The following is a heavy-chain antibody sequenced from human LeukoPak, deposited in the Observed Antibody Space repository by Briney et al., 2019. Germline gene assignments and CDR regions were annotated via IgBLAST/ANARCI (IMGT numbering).Heavy chain of an antibody. CDR1: GFTFSSYA. D-gene: IGHD6-13*01. J-gene: IGHJ4*02. V-gene: IGHV3-23*01. CDR2: ISGSGGST. CDR3: AKAPGRAAGHFDY. Sequence: GGSLRLSCAASGFTFSSYAMSWVRQAPGKGLGWVSAISGSGGSTYYADSVKGRFTISRDNSKDTLYLQMNSLRAEDTAVYYCAKAPGRAAGHFDYWGQGTLVTVSS.